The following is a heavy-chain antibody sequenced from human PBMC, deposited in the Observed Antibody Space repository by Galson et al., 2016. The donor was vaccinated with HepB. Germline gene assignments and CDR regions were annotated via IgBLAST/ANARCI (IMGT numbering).Heavy chain of an antibody. CDR3: ARLFVGWGHYRFDS. J-gene: IGHJ4*02. CDR2: IYYSGTT. V-gene: IGHV4-30-4*01. Sequence: TLPLTCRVSGGSVYSHDYYWTWIRQPPGKGLEWIGYIYYSGTTYYNPSLKSRIAMSIDTSKDQFSLTMTSVTAADTAVYYCARLFVGWGHYRFDSWGQGSLLIVSS. D-gene: IGHD3-16*02. CDR1: GGSVYSHDYY.